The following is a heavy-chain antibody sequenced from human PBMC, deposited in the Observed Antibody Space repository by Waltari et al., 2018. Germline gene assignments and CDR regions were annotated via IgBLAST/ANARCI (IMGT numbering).Heavy chain of an antibody. CDR1: GGSIRSSSYY. CDR3: ARILLTSYYGSGSYYNQNSGDY. V-gene: IGHV4-39*07. Sequence: QVQLQESGPGLVKPSETLSLTCTVSGGSIRSSSYYWGWIRQPPGKGREGIGSIYYSGSTYYNPSLKSRVTISVDTSKNQFSLKLSSVTAADTAVYYCARILLTSYYGSGSYYNQNSGDYWGQGTLVTVSS. D-gene: IGHD3-10*01. CDR2: IYYSGST. J-gene: IGHJ4*02.